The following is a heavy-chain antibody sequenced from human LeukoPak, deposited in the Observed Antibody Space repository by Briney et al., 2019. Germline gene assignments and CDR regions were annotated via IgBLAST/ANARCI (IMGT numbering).Heavy chain of an antibody. CDR1: DFSFITYA. V-gene: IGHV3-23*01. CDR2: ISGSGGST. Sequence: PGGSLRLSCAGSDFSFITYAMSWVRQAPGKGLEWVSAISGSGGSTYYADSVKGRFTISRDNSKNTLYLQMNSLRAEDTAVYYCAREHGDGYNKPPPFDYWGQGTLVTVSS. D-gene: IGHD5-24*01. J-gene: IGHJ4*02. CDR3: AREHGDGYNKPPPFDY.